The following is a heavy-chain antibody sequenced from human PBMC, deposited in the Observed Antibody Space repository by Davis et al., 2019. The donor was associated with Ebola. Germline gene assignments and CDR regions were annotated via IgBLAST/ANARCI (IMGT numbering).Heavy chain of an antibody. V-gene: IGHV4-59*01. D-gene: IGHD6-13*01. CDR2: IYDSGTT. CDR3: ARTSLIAAAGTDYYYYGMDV. J-gene: IGHJ6*02. CDR1: GASISSDY. Sequence: SETLSLTCTVSGASISSDYFSWIRQPPGKGLEWFGYIYDSGTTNLNPSLMSRVTISGDTSKNQFSLKLNSVTAADTAMYYCARTSLIAAAGTDYYYYGMDVWGQGTTVTVSS.